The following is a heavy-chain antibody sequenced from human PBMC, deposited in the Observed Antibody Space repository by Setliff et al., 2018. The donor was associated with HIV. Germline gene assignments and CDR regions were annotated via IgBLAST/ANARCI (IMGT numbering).Heavy chain of an antibody. Sequence: SETLSLTCKVSGGSISSYYWSWIRQPPGKGLEWIGYIYYSGSTNYNPSLRSRVTISVDTSKNQFSLQLSSVTAADTAVYYCARVHEAYCSGGSCYFFDYWGQGTLVTVSS. CDR1: GGSISSYY. V-gene: IGHV4-59*08. D-gene: IGHD2-15*01. CDR3: ARVHEAYCSGGSCYFFDY. CDR2: IYYSGST. J-gene: IGHJ4*02.